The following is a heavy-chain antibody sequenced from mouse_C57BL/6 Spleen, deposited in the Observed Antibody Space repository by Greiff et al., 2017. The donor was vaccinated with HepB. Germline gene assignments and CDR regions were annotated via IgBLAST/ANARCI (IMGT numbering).Heavy chain of an antibody. Sequence: VQLQQSGPELVKPGASVKISCKASGYSFTGYYMNWVKQSPEKSLEWIGEINPSTGGTTYNQKFKAKATLTVDKSSSTAYMQRKSLTSEDSAVYYCARRDYDGGWYFDVWGTGTTVTVSS. CDR2: INPSTGGT. CDR1: GYSFTGYY. V-gene: IGHV1-42*01. J-gene: IGHJ1*03. CDR3: ARRDYDGGWYFDV. D-gene: IGHD2-4*01.